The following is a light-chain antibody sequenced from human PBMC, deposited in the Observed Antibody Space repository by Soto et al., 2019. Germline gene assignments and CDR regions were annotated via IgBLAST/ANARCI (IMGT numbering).Light chain of an antibody. V-gene: IGLV2-8*01. J-gene: IGLJ3*02. CDR1: GSDIGAYNF. CDR3: AAWDDTLDAQV. CDR2: GVT. Sequence: QSVLAQPPSASGSPGQSVTISCTGSGSDIGAYNFVSWYQQHPGKAPKLMIFGVTERPSGVPDRFSGSKSGTSVSLAISGLRSDDEATYYCAAWDDTLDAQVFGGGTKVTVL.